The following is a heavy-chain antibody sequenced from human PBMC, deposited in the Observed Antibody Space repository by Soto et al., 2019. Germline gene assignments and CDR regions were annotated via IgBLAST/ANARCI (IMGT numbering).Heavy chain of an antibody. D-gene: IGHD5-12*01. V-gene: IGHV4-34*01. CDR2: INHSGST. CDR1: GGSFSGYY. CDR3: ARLEGYSGCDLFDY. Sequence: SETLSLTRAVYGGSFSGYYWSWIRQPPGKGLEWVGEINHSGSTCYNPSLKSRVTISVDTSKNQFSLKLRAVTAADTAVYYCARLEGYSGCDLFDYWGQGTLVTVSS. J-gene: IGHJ4*02.